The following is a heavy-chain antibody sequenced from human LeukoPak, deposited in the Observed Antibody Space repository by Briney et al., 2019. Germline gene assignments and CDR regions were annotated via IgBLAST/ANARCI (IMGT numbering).Heavy chain of an antibody. Sequence: GGSLRLSCAASAFTFSSYWMTWVRQAPGKGLEWVANIKEDGTQKNYVESVKGRFTISRDNAENSLYLQMNSLRAEDTAAYYCTRSFEDWGQGTLVTVSS. CDR2: IKEDGTQK. V-gene: IGHV3-7*03. J-gene: IGHJ4*02. CDR3: TRSFED. CDR1: AFTFSSYW.